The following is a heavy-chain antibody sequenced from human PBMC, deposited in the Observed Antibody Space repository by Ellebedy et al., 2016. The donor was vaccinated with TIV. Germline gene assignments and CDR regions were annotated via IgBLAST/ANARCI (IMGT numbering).Heavy chain of an antibody. J-gene: IGHJ4*02. CDR3: ARSHALVRFDF. V-gene: IGHV3-53*01. D-gene: IGHD3-16*02. CDR2: LYAGGTT. Sequence: GGSLRLXCAASGFTVSNYYMSWVRQAPGKGLEWISFLYAGGTTYYADSVKGRFTISRDNSRNTLFLQMNSLRAEDTAVYFCARSHALVRFDFWGQGTLVTVSS. CDR1: GFTVSNYY.